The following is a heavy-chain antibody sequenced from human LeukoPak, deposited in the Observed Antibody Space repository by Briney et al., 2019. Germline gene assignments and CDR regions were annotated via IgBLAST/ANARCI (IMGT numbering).Heavy chain of an antibody. CDR1: GFTFTNYA. V-gene: IGHV3-23*01. D-gene: IGHD2-2*01. CDR2: LSGSGAST. CDR3: TKSYPLVVMPAESPFDY. J-gene: IGHJ4*02. Sequence: PGGSQRLSCVASGFTFTNYAMSWVRQAPEKGLEWVSALSGSGASTYYADSVKGRFTISRDNSKNALYLQMNSLRAGDTAVYYCTKSYPLVVMPAESPFDYWGQGVLVTVSS.